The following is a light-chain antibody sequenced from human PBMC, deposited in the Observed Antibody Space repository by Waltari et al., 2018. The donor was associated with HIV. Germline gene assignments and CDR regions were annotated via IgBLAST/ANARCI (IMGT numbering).Light chain of an antibody. J-gene: IGLJ2*01. V-gene: IGLV2-14*03. Sequence: QSALTQPASMSGSPGQSITISCAGPTSDIGPSHSVSWSQQHTDRAPKLIIYDVSYRPSGVDSRFSGSKSGNTASLTISDLRSDDEAVYYCSSYRTTFIFGAGTKLNVL. CDR1: TSDIGPSHS. CDR3: SSYRTTFI. CDR2: DVS.